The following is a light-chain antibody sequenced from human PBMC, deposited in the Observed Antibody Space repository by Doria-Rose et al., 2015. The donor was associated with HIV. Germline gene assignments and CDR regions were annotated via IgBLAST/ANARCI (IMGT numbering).Light chain of an antibody. Sequence: DIQLTQSPSSLSASVGDRVTITCRASQGITSNLNWYQQKAGKAPKLLIFTAITLQSGVPSRFSGGGSGTDFTLTISSLQPEDFATYYCQQTYSFPYSFGQGTKLDIE. V-gene: IGKV1-39*01. CDR1: QGITSN. CDR2: TAI. CDR3: QQTYSFPYS. J-gene: IGKJ2*01.